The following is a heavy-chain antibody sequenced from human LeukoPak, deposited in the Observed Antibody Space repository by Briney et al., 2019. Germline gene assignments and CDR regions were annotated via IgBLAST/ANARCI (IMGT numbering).Heavy chain of an antibody. D-gene: IGHD3/OR15-3a*01. CDR2: ISGDGGST. J-gene: IGHJ4*02. CDR1: GFTFDDYA. V-gene: IGHV3-43*02. Sequence: GGSLRLSCAASGFTFDDYAMHWVRQAPGKGLKWVSLISGDGGSTYYADSVKGRFTISRDNSKNSLYLQMNSLRTEDTALYYCAKDIGMGGSMDFFDYWGQGTLVTVSS. CDR3: AKDIGMGGSMDFFDY.